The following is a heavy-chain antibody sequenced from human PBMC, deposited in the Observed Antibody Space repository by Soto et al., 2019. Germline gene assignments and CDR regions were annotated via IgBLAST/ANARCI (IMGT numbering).Heavy chain of an antibody. D-gene: IGHD5-12*01. J-gene: IGHJ6*01. CDR1: VFTFSSYA. Sequence: GGSLRLSCASSVFTFSSYAMSCVRHAPGKGLEWVSAISGSGGSTYYADSVKGRFTISRDNSKNTLYLQMNSLRAEDTAVYYCAKSGDRGHDWDSYYGMEVWGQATTVIVSS. CDR2: ISGSGGST. V-gene: IGHV3-23*01. CDR3: AKSGDRGHDWDSYYGMEV.